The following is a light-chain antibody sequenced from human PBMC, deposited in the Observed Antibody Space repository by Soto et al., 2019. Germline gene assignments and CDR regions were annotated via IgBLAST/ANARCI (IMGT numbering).Light chain of an antibody. CDR1: SSDVGGYNY. Sequence: QSVLTQPASVSGSPGQSITISCTGTSSDVGGYNYVSWYQQHPGKAPKLMIYEVSNRPSGVSNRFSGSKSGTTASLTIAGLQAEDEADYYCSSYTSSSTNWVFGGGTKLTV. J-gene: IGLJ3*02. V-gene: IGLV2-14*01. CDR3: SSYTSSSTNWV. CDR2: EVS.